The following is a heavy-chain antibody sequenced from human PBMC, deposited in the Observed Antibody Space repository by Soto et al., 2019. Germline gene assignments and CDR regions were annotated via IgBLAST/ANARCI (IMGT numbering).Heavy chain of an antibody. Sequence: SVTHCLTCTVAGGYIGSYYWSWIRQTPGKGLEWIGYIYYSGSTNYNPSLKSRVTMSVDTSKNQFSLKLSSVTAADTAVYYCARQKASNCFDPWGQGALVTVSS. CDR1: GGYIGSYY. CDR2: IYYSGST. V-gene: IGHV4-59*08. J-gene: IGHJ5*02. CDR3: ARQKASNCFDP.